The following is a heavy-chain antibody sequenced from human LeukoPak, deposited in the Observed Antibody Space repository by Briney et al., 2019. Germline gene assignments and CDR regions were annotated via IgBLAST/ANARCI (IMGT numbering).Heavy chain of an antibody. D-gene: IGHD5-18*01. CDR1: GATFSSYA. CDR3: ARAGYSYGLAYYYYMDV. Sequence: SVKLSCKASGATFSSYAISWVRQAPGQGLEWMGGIIPIFGTANYAQKFQGRVTITTDESTSTAYMELSSLRSEDTAVYYCARAGYSYGLAYYYYMDVWGKGTTVTVSS. CDR2: IIPIFGTA. J-gene: IGHJ6*03. V-gene: IGHV1-69*05.